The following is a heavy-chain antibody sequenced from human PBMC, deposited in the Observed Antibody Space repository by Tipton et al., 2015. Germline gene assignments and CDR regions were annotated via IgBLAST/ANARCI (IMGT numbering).Heavy chain of an antibody. CDR1: GGSISSSKW. CDR2: LYHSGST. Sequence: TLSLTCAVSGGSISSSKWWSWLRQPPGKGLEWIGELYHSGSTNYNPSLKSRVTISVDTSKNQFSLKLSSVTAADTAVYYCARAGSGWYGSYYFDYWGQGTLVTVSS. J-gene: IGHJ4*02. D-gene: IGHD6-19*01. V-gene: IGHV4-4*02. CDR3: ARAGSGWYGSYYFDY.